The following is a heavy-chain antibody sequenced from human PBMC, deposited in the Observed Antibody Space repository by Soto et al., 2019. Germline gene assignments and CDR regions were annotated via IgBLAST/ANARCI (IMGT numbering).Heavy chain of an antibody. CDR1: GFTFDDYA. V-gene: IGHV3-9*01. Sequence: GGSLRLSCAASGFTFDDYAMHWVRQAPGKGLEWVSGISWNSGSIGYADSVKGRFTISRDNAKNSLYLQMNSLRAEDTDLYYCAKDSPDCSSTSCFIDYWGQGTLVTVSS. CDR3: AKDSPDCSSTSCFIDY. CDR2: ISWNSGSI. D-gene: IGHD2-2*01. J-gene: IGHJ4*02.